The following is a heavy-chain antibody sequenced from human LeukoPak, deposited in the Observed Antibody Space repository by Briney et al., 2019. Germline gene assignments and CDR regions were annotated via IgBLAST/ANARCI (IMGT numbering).Heavy chain of an antibody. CDR1: GFTFSSYA. D-gene: IGHD3-22*01. Sequence: GGSLRLSCAASGFTFSSYAMHWVRQAPGKGLEWAAVISYDGSNKYYADSVKGRFTISRDNSKNTLYLQMNSLRAEDTAVYYCATDSSRRSRSDPWGQGTLVTVPS. CDR3: ATDSSRRSRSDP. J-gene: IGHJ5*02. CDR2: ISYDGSNK. V-gene: IGHV3-30-3*01.